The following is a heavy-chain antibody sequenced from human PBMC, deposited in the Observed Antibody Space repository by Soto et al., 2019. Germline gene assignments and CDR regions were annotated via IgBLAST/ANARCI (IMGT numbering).Heavy chain of an antibody. CDR3: ATAGSYRLDA. CDR2: INPNGNTI. V-gene: IGHV3-74*01. CDR1: GFTFSSYW. J-gene: IGHJ1*01. D-gene: IGHD3-16*02. Sequence: GGSLRLSCAASGFTFSSYWMHWVRQAPGKGLEWVSRINPNGNTINYADSVKGRFTISRDNARNSLYLQINSLRGEDTAVYYCATAGSYRLDAWGQGSLVTVS.